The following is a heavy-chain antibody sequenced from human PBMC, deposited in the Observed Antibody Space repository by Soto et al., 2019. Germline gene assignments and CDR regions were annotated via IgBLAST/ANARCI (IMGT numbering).Heavy chain of an antibody. CDR1: GGSISSCDYY. Sequence: QVQLQESGPGLVKPSQTLSLTCTVSGGSISSCDYYWSWIRQPPGKGLEWIGFISYSGGTYYKPSLKSRVTISVDTSKNKFSLHLSSVTAADTAVYYCARASTGELWVYANWFDPWGPGTLVTVSS. D-gene: IGHD3-16*01. V-gene: IGHV4-30-4*01. J-gene: IGHJ5*02. CDR2: ISYSGGT. CDR3: ARASTGELWVYANWFDP.